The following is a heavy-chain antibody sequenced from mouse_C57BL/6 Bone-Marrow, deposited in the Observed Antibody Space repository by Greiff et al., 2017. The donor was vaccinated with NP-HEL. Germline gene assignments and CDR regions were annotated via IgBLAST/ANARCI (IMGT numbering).Heavy chain of an antibody. D-gene: IGHD2-2*01. J-gene: IGHJ2*01. CDR1: GYTFTDYE. V-gene: IGHV1-15*01. CDR2: IDPETGGT. Sequence: QVQLQQSGAELVRPGASVTLSCKASGYTFTDYEMHWVKQTPVHGLEWIGAIDPETGGTAYNQKFKGKAILTADKSSSTAYMELRSLTSEDSAVYYCTRDGGVKDYFDYWGQGTTLTVSS. CDR3: TRDGGVKDYFDY.